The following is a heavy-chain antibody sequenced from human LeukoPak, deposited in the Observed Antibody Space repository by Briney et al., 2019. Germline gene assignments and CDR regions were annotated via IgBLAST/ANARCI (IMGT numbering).Heavy chain of an antibody. D-gene: IGHD2-2*01. V-gene: IGHV1-69*01. CDR3: ARGPYCSSTSCLFPPYYYMDV. CDR1: GGTFSSYA. J-gene: IGHJ6*03. Sequence: SVKVSCEASGGTFSSYAISWVRQAPGQGLEWMGGIIPIFGTANYAQKFQGRVTITADESTSTAYMELSSLRSEDTAVYYCARGPYCSSTSCLFPPYYYMDVWGKGTTVTVSS. CDR2: IIPIFGTA.